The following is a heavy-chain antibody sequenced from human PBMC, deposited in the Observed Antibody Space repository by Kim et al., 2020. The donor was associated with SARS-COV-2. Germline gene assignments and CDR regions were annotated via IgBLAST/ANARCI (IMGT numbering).Heavy chain of an antibody. V-gene: IGHV3-64*02. D-gene: IGHD6-19*01. CDR1: GFTFSTYA. CDR3: ARVVHNSGWYYFDY. CDR2: ISTNGGST. J-gene: IGHJ4*02. Sequence: LSLTCAASGFTFSTYAMHWVRQAPGKGLEYVSAISTNGGSTNYADSVKGRFTISRDNSKNTLYLQMGSLRAEDMAVYYCARVVHNSGWYYFDYWGQGTLVTVSS.